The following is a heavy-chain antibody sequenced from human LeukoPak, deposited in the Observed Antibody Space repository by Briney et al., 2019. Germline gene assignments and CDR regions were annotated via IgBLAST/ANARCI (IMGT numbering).Heavy chain of an antibody. CDR2: IYYSGST. J-gene: IGHJ4*02. D-gene: IGHD3-10*01. CDR3: ARHVGNSGSGSYLTYFDY. CDR1: GGSISSYY. V-gene: IGHV4-59*08. Sequence: KPSEILSLTCTVSGGSISSYYWSWIRQPPGKGLEWIGHIYYSGSTHYNPSLKSRVTISVDTSKNQFSLKLSSVTAADTAVYYCARHVGNSGSGSYLTYFDYWGQGTLVTVSS.